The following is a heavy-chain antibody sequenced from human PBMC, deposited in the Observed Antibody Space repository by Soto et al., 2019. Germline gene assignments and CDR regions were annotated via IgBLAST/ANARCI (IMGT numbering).Heavy chain of an antibody. D-gene: IGHD4-17*01. Sequence: PSETLSLTCTVSGVSISGYYWSWIRQHPGKGLEWIGYIYNTGSTYYNPSLKSRVTISVDTSKNQFSLKLSSVTAADTAVYYCARRWGFTFDFWGHGTLVTVSS. CDR2: IYNTGST. CDR1: GVSISGYY. V-gene: IGHV4-59*06. J-gene: IGHJ4*01. CDR3: ARRWGFTFDF.